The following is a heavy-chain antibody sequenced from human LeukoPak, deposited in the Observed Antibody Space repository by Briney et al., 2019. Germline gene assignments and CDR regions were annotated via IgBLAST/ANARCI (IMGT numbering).Heavy chain of an antibody. J-gene: IGHJ2*01. CDR1: GYSFTSYW. CDR2: IYPGDSDT. CDR3: ARLGGDYSAREMYFDL. V-gene: IGHV5-51*01. Sequence: GESLKISCKGSGYSFTSYWIGWVRQMPGKGLEWMGIIYPGDSDTRYSPSFQGQVTISADKSISTAYLQWSSLKASDTAVYYCARLGGDYSAREMYFDLWGRGTLVTVSS. D-gene: IGHD4-17*01.